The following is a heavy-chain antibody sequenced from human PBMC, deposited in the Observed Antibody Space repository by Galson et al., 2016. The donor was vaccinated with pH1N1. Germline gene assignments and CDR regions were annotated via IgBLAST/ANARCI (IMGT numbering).Heavy chain of an antibody. CDR2: IDPSNGGT. V-gene: IGHV1-46*01. CDR3: IRDLGRLRDY. D-gene: IGHD7-27*01. Sequence: SCKASGYTFTREYIHWVRQAPGQGLEWMGVIDPSNGGTTYSQNFQGLVTMTRGTSTNTVYMELSGLKSEDTAVYFCIRDLGRLRDYWGQGTLVTVSS. CDR1: GYTFTREY. J-gene: IGHJ4*02.